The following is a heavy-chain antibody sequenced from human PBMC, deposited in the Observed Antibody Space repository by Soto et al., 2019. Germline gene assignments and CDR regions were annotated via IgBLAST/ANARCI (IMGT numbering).Heavy chain of an antibody. J-gene: IGHJ4*02. Sequence: QVQLVQSGAEVKKPGASVKVSCKASGYTFTSYAMHWVRQAPGQRLEWMGWINAGNGNTKYSQKFQGRVTINRDTSASTAYMELSSLRSEDTAVYYCARMGTRLAVAGWIVYWGQGTLVTVSS. CDR2: INAGNGNT. V-gene: IGHV1-3*01. CDR3: ARMGTRLAVAGWIVY. D-gene: IGHD6-19*01. CDR1: GYTFTSYA.